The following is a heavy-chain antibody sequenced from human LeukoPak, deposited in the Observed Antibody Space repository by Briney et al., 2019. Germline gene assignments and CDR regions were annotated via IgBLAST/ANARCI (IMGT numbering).Heavy chain of an antibody. CDR2: INHSGST. CDR1: GGSFSGYY. Sequence: PSETLSLTCAVYGGSFSGYYWSWIRQPPGKGLEWIGEINHSGSTNYNPSLKSRVTISVDTSKNQFSLKLSSVTAADTAVYYCARNYGSGSYQHDHWGQGTLVTVSS. CDR3: ARNYGSGSYQHDH. V-gene: IGHV4-34*01. J-gene: IGHJ4*02. D-gene: IGHD3-10*01.